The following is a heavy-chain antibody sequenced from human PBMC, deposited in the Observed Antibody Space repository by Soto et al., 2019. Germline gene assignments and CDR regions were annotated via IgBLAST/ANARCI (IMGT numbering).Heavy chain of an antibody. CDR3: ARLIVVVPAAMGHYYYYYMDV. CDR1: GYTFTSYG. D-gene: IGHD2-2*01. CDR2: ISAYNGNT. J-gene: IGHJ6*03. Sequence: ASVKVSCKASGYTFTSYGISWVRQAPGQGLEWMGWISAYNGNTNYAQKLQGRVTMTTDTTTSTAYMELRSLRSDDTAVYYFARLIVVVPAAMGHYYYYYMDVWGKGTTVTVSS. V-gene: IGHV1-18*01.